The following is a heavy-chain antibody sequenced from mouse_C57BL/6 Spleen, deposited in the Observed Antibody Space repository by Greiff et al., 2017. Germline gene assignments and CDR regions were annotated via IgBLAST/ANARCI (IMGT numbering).Heavy chain of an antibody. D-gene: IGHD1-1*01. CDR1: GYTFTSYW. J-gene: IGHJ2*01. CDR2: IDPSDSET. CDR3: AGSSYGRYFDY. Sequence: VQLQQPGAELVRPGSSVKLSCKASGYTFTSYWMHWVKQRPIQGLEWIGNIDPSDSETHYNQKFKDKATLTVDKSSSTAYMQLSSLTSEDSAVYYCAGSSYGRYFDYWGQGTTLTVSS. V-gene: IGHV1-52*01.